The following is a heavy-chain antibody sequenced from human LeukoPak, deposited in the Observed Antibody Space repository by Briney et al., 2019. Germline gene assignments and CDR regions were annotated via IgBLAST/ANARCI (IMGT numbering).Heavy chain of an antibody. J-gene: IGHJ4*02. CDR1: GFTFSRYA. CDR3: AKGDNNILTGYYNSFDH. CDR2: LSDTGIST. V-gene: IGHV3-23*01. D-gene: IGHD3-9*01. Sequence: GGSLRLSCAASGFTFSRYAMTWVRQAPGKGLEWVSTLSDTGISTYYADSVKGRFTISRDNSRDTVFLQMNSLGAEDTALYYCAKGDNNILTGYYNSFDHWGQGTLVTVSS.